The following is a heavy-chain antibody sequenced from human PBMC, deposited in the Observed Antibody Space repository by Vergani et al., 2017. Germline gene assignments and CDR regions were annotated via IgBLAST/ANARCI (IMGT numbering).Heavy chain of an antibody. J-gene: IGHJ6*02. V-gene: IGHV1-2*02. CDR1: GYTFIGYY. CDR2: INPNSGGT. Sequence: QVQLVQSGAEVKKPGASVKVSCKASGYTFIGYYMHWVRQDPGQGLEWMGWINPNSGGTNYAQKFQGRVTMTRDTSISTAYMELSRLRSDDTAVYYCSCSRSLDYYYGMDVWGQGTTVTVSS. CDR3: SCSRSLDYYYGMDV. D-gene: IGHD2-15*01.